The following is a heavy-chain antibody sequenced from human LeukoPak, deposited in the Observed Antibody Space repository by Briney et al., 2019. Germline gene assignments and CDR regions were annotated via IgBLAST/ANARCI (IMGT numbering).Heavy chain of an antibody. V-gene: IGHV1-18*01. CDR1: GYSFSSYG. Sequence: ASVKVSCKDPGYSFSSYGLCCGRQAPGQGVERMGWSSSYNGNTNYAQKLQGIDTISTDPSTSTTYMQVRSVRCDDTAVYYCARFRSSGWPPVVLYWGHGTLVTVSS. CDR3: ARFRSSGWPPVVLY. D-gene: IGHD6-19*01. J-gene: IGHJ4*01. CDR2: SSSYNGNT.